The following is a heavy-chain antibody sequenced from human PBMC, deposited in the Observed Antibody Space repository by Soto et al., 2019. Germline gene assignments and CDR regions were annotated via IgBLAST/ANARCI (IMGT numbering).Heavy chain of an antibody. CDR3: ARDRAEDY. Sequence: EVQLVESGGGLVQPGGSLRLSCAASGFTFSGYSLNWVRQAPGKGLEWLSYISGTSSTIYYADSVEGRFTISRDNAKNSLYLQMNSRRAEDTAVYYCARDRAEDYWGQGTLVTVSS. CDR2: ISGTSSTI. CDR1: GFTFSGYS. J-gene: IGHJ4*02. V-gene: IGHV3-48*01.